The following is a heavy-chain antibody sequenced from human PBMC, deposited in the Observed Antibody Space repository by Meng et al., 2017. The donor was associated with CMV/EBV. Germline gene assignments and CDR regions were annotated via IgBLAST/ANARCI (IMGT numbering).Heavy chain of an antibody. CDR3: TKDAGYTYGATYYYYGLDV. Sequence: SLKISCAASGFTFETSAMHWVRQAPGKGLEWVSGISWNGYSIAYAASVKGRFTISRDDAKNSPYLQMNSLRAEDTALYYCTKDAGYTYGATYYYYGLDVWGQGTTVTVSS. CDR2: ISWNGYSI. V-gene: IGHV3-9*01. D-gene: IGHD5-18*01. J-gene: IGHJ6*02. CDR1: GFTFETSA.